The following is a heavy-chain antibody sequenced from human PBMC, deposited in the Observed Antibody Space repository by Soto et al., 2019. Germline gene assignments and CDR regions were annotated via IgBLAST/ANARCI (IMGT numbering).Heavy chain of an antibody. CDR1: GYTFTGYY. J-gene: IGHJ4*02. CDR3: ARERGASGDYVTFDY. CDR2: INPNSGGT. D-gene: IGHD4-17*01. Sequence: QVQLVQSGSEVKKPGASVKVSCKASGYTFTGYYMHWVRQAPGQGLEWMGWINPNSGGTNYAQKFEGGGTMXXDXSXXTDYMELSRLRSDDTATYYCARERGASGDYVTFDYWGQGTLVTVSS. V-gene: IGHV1-2*02.